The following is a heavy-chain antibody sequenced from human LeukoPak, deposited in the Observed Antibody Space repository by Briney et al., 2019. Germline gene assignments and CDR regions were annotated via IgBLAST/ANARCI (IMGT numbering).Heavy chain of an antibody. Sequence: SETLSLTCAVYGGSFSGYYWSWIRQPPGKGLEWIGEINHSGSTNYNPSLKSRVTISVDTSKNQFSLKLSSVTAADTAVYYCARRLNGMATIDRYFDYWGQGTLVTVSS. CDR2: INHSGST. J-gene: IGHJ4*02. CDR3: ARRLNGMATIDRYFDY. CDR1: GGSFSGYY. V-gene: IGHV4-34*01. D-gene: IGHD5-24*01.